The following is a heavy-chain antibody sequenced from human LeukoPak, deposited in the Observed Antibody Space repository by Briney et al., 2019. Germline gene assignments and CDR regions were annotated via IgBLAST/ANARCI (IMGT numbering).Heavy chain of an antibody. Sequence: GGSLRLSCAASGFTFSSYSMNWVRQAPGKGLEWISSISSSGITINYADSVKGRFTISRDNAKKSLYLQMNSLRAEDTAVYHCGRDRPGGYWGQGTLVTVSS. CDR2: ISSSGITI. V-gene: IGHV3-48*04. CDR1: GFTFSSYS. D-gene: IGHD1-14*01. CDR3: GRDRPGGY. J-gene: IGHJ4*02.